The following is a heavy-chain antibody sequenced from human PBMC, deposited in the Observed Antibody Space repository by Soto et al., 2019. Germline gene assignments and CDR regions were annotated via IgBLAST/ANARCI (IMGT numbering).Heavy chain of an antibody. Sequence: SETLSLTCTVSGGSISSYYWSWIRQPPGKGLEWIGYIYYSGSTNYNPSLKSRVTISVDTSKNQFSLKLSSVTAADTAVYYCARKKTRTGLNCNDGGGMDVWGQGTKVTVSS. CDR1: GGSISSYY. CDR2: IYYSGST. D-gene: IGHD1-1*01. V-gene: IGHV4-59*08. J-gene: IGHJ6*02. CDR3: ARKKTRTGLNCNDGGGMDV.